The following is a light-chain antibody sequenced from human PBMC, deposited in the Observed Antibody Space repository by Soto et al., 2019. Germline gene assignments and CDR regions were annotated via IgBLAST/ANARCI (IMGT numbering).Light chain of an antibody. CDR3: QQYYSTP. CDR1: QSVLYSSNNKNY. Sequence: DIVMTQSPDSLAVSLGERATINCKSGQSVLYSSNNKNYLAWYQQKPGQPPKLLIYWASTRESGVPDRFSGSGSGTDFTLTISSLQAEDVAVYYCQQYYSTPFGQGTKVDIK. J-gene: IGKJ1*01. V-gene: IGKV4-1*01. CDR2: WAS.